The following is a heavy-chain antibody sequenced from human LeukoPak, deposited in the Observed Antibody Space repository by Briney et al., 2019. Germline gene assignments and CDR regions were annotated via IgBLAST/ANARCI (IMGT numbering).Heavy chain of an antibody. J-gene: IGHJ4*02. CDR1: GGSISSYY. D-gene: IGHD1-26*01. V-gene: IGHV4-59*01. CDR3: ARGRVVGASTPYFDY. CDR2: IYYSGST. Sequence: PSETLSLTCTVSGGSISSYYWSWIRQPPGKGLEWIGYIYYSGSTYYNPSLKSRVTISVHTSKNQFSLRLSSVTAADTAVYYCARGRVVGASTPYFDYWGQGTLVTVSS.